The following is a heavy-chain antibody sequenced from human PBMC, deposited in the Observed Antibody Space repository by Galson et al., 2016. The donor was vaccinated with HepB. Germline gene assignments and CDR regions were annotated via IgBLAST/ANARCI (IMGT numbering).Heavy chain of an antibody. D-gene: IGHD6-19*01. CDR1: GYAFTNHA. J-gene: IGHJ4*02. Sequence: SVKVSCKASGYAFTNHAIHWVRQAPGQRLEWMGWINDGNGNRKYSQKFQGRVTITRDTSASTDYMELSSLTSEDTAVYYCVIIGAGYSSGWSNWGQGTLVTVSS. CDR3: VIIGAGYSSGWSN. V-gene: IGHV1-3*01. CDR2: INDGNGNR.